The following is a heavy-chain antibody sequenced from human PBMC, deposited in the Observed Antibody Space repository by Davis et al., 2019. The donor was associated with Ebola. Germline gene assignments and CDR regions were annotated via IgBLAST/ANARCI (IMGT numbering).Heavy chain of an antibody. D-gene: IGHD2-2*01. CDR3: ARSGGAPAAPDI. CDR2: IDTYYGNT. Sequence: ASVKVSCKASGYTFTSYGISWVRQAPGQGLERVGWIDTYYGNTNYAQKLQGRVTVTTVTSTSTAYMELRSLRSDDTAVYYCARSGGAPAAPDIWGQGTTVTVSS. V-gene: IGHV1-18*01. J-gene: IGHJ3*02. CDR1: GYTFTSYG.